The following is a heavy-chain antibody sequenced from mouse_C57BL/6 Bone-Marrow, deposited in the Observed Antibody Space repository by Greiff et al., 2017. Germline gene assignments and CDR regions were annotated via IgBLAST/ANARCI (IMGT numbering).Heavy chain of an antibody. CDR1: GYTFTDHT. Sequence: QVQLQQSDAELVKPGASVKISCKVSGYTFTDHTIHWMKQRPEQGLEWIGYIYPRDGSTKYNETFKGKATLTADNSSSTAYMQLNSLTSEDAAVYFCAGGGNPYALDYWGQGTSVTVSA. D-gene: IGHD2-1*01. CDR2: IYPRDGST. V-gene: IGHV1-78*01. J-gene: IGHJ4*01. CDR3: AGGGNPYALDY.